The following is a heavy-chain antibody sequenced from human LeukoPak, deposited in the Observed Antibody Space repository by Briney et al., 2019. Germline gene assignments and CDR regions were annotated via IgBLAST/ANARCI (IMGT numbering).Heavy chain of an antibody. V-gene: IGHV1-69*04. Sequence: GASVKVSCKASGGTFSSYTISWVRQAPGQGLEWMGRIIPILGIANYAQKFQGRVTITADKSTSTAYMELSSLRSEDTAVYYCARDSSSSPGDGPLLGYWGQGTLVTVSS. D-gene: IGHD6-6*01. J-gene: IGHJ4*02. CDR1: GGTFSSYT. CDR3: ARDSSSSPGDGPLLGY. CDR2: IIPILGIA.